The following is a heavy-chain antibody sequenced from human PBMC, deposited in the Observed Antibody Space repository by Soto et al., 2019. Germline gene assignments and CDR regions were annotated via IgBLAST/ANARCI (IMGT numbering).Heavy chain of an antibody. CDR1: GFSLRTSVMG. J-gene: IGHJ3*02. CDR2: IYWDDDK. V-gene: IGHV2-5*02. D-gene: IGHD6-19*01. Sequence: QITLKESGPTLVKPTQTLTLTCTVSGFSLRTSVMGVAWIRPPPGKALEWLTLIYWDDDKRYSPSLKSRVTITPDTSKNEVVLTMTNMDPVDTCTYNCAVLRQWLGFDMWGQWTIVAISS. CDR3: AVLRQWLGFDM.